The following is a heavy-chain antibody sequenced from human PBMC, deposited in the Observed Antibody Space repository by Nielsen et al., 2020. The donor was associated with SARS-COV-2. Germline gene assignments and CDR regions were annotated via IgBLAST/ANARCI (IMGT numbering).Heavy chain of an antibody. J-gene: IGHJ6*03. CDR1: GYTFTCYY. CDR2: ITPSGGST. V-gene: IGHV1-46*01. CDR3: ARASRPERIVVVPAANYYYYYMDV. D-gene: IGHD2-2*01. Sequence: ASVKVSCTASGYTFTCYYMHWVRPAPGQGLEWLGIITPSGGSTSYAQKFQGRVTMTRDTSTSTVYMELSSLRSEDTAVYYCARASRPERIVVVPAANYYYYYMDVWGKGTTVTVSS.